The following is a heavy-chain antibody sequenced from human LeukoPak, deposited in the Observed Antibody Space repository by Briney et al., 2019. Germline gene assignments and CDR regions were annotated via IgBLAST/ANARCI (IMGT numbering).Heavy chain of an antibody. CDR3: ARYLDYGGNSRVFQH. D-gene: IGHD4-23*01. J-gene: IGHJ1*01. Sequence: SETLSLTCAVYGGSLSAYYWTWVRQPPGKGLEWIGEINHGGSTNYNPSLKSRVTISIDTSKNQFSLKLSSVTAADTAVYYCARYLDYGGNSRVFQHWGQGTLVTVSS. CDR1: GGSLSAYY. CDR2: INHGGST. V-gene: IGHV4-34*01.